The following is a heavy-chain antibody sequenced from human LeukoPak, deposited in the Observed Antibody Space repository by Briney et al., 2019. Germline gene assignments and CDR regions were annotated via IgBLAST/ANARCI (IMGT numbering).Heavy chain of an antibody. J-gene: IGHJ4*02. V-gene: IGHV4-30-4*01. CDR1: GGSISTGDYY. D-gene: IGHD3-10*01. CDR2: IYYSGTT. Sequence: PSETLSLTCTVAGGSISTGDYYWSWIRQPPGKGLEWIGYIYYSGTTYYNPSLMGRISFSMQTSKNQFSLNLRSVTAADTAVYYCARDPVYGSGTFWGQGTLVTVSS. CDR3: ARDPVYGSGTF.